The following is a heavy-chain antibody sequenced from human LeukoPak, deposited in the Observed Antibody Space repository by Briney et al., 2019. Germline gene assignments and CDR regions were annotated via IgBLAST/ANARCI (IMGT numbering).Heavy chain of an antibody. CDR1: GFTFSNYG. D-gene: IGHD3-22*01. Sequence: PGGSLRLSCAASGFTFSNYGTHWVRQAPGKGLEWVAVISYDGSNKYYADSVKGRFTISRDNSKNTLYLQMNSLRAEDTAVYYCAREEYYYDSSGLLSLYDYWGQGTLVTVSS. V-gene: IGHV3-30*03. CDR3: AREEYYYDSSGLLSLYDY. J-gene: IGHJ4*02. CDR2: ISYDGSNK.